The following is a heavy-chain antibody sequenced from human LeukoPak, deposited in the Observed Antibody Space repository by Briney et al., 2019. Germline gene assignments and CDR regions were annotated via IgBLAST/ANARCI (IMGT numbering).Heavy chain of an antibody. CDR2: ITGSGGST. V-gene: IGHV3-23*01. CDR1: GFTFSSYA. J-gene: IGHJ6*02. CDR3: GRYYVMDV. Sequence: GGSLRLSCAASGFTFSSYALSWVRQAPGKGLEWVSGITGSGGSTYYADSVKGRFTISRDNSKSTLYLQMNSLRAEDTAVYYCGRYYVMDVWGQGTSVTVSS.